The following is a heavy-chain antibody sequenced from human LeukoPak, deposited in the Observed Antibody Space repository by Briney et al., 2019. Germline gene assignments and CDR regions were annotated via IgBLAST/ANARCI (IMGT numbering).Heavy chain of an antibody. CDR1: GYTFTNYD. D-gene: IGHD3-22*01. CDR2: MNPNSGNT. CDR3: ARGWPNYYDNSGYSLGYNWFDP. Sequence: SVKVSCKASGYTFTNYDINWVRQTGQGLECMGWMNPNSGNTGYAQKFQGRVTITTDSSISTAYMGLSSLRSENTATYYCARGWPNYYDNSGYSLGYNWFDPWGKGTLVTVSS. J-gene: IGHJ5*02. V-gene: IGHV1-8*03.